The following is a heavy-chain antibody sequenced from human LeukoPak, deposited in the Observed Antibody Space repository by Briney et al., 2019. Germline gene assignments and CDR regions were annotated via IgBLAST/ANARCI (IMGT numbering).Heavy chain of an antibody. CDR2: ISTSGST. CDR1: GGSSSSGSYY. CDR3: ASARIAARPYKGGAFDY. D-gene: IGHD6-6*01. Sequence: SETLSLTCTVSGGSSSSGSYYWSWIRQPAGKGLEWIGRISTSGSTNYNPSLKSRVTISGDTSKNQFSLKLSSVTAADTAVYYCASARIAARPYKGGAFDYWGQGTLVTVSS. J-gene: IGHJ4*02. V-gene: IGHV4-61*02.